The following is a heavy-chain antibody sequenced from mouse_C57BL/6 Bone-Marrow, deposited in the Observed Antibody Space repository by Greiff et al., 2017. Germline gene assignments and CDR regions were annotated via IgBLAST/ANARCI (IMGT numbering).Heavy chain of an antibody. CDR3: LYGSSSFDY. J-gene: IGHJ2*01. V-gene: IGHV1-50*01. Sequence: QVHVKQPGAELVKPGASVKLSCKASGYTFTSYWMQWVKQRPGQGLAWIGEIDPSDSYTNYNQKFKGKATLPVDTSSSPASMPLSRLTSEDSAVYYCLYGSSSFDYWGQGTTLTVSS. CDR1: GYTFTSYW. D-gene: IGHD1-1*01. CDR2: IDPSDSYT.